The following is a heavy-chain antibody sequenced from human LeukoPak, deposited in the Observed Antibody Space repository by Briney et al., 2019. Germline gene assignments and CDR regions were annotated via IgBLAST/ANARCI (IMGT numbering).Heavy chain of an antibody. V-gene: IGHV3-23*01. CDR2: ITGGGDTT. CDR3: ARAKGSSGYYRLPIDY. CDR1: GFTFSSYA. D-gene: IGHD3-22*01. Sequence: PGQSLRLSCIASGFTFSSYAMSWVRQAPGKGLEWVSGITGGGDTTHHADSVKGRFTIFRDNSKNTLFLQMNSLRVEDTAFYCARAKGSSGYYRLPIDYWGQGILVTVSS. J-gene: IGHJ4*02.